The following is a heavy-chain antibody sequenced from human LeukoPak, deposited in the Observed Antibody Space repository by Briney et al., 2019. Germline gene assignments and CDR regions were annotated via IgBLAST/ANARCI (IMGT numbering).Heavy chain of an antibody. D-gene: IGHD3-10*01. V-gene: IGHV1-46*01. CDR2: ITPTSGDT. CDR1: GYTFTTYY. CDR3: ARDTYGSDY. J-gene: IGHJ4*02. Sequence: ASVKVSFKASGYTFTTYYIHWVRQAPGQGLEWMGKITPTSGDTMYAQKFQDRVTMTRDMSTSTVYMELSSLRSEDTAVYFCARDTYGSDYWGQGTLVTVSS.